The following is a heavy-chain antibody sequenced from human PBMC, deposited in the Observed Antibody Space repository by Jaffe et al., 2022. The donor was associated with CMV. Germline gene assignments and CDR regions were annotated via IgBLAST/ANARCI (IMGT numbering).Heavy chain of an antibody. Sequence: QVQLVESGGGVVQPGRSLRLSCAASGFTFSSYGMHWVRQAPGKGLEWVAVIWYDGSNKYYADSVKGRFTISRDNSKNTLYLQMNSLRAEDTAVYYCARPRWFGDGVYYMDVWGKGTTVTVSS. V-gene: IGHV3-33*08. D-gene: IGHD3-10*01. CDR3: ARPRWFGDGVYYMDV. CDR1: GFTFSSYG. CDR2: IWYDGSNK. J-gene: IGHJ6*03.